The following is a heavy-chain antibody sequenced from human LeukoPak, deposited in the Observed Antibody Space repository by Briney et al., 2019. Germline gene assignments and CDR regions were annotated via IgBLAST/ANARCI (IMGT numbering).Heavy chain of an antibody. V-gene: IGHV1-46*01. D-gene: IGHD6-13*01. CDR1: GYTFTSYY. CDR2: INPSGGST. J-gene: IGHJ4*02. Sequence: ASVKVSCKASGYTFTSYYMHWVRQAPGQGLEWMGIINPSGGSTSYAQKFQGRVTMTRDMSTSTVYMELSSLRSEDTAVYYCARDLFISSWYVCSFDYWGQGTLVTVSS. CDR3: ARDLFISSWYVCSFDY.